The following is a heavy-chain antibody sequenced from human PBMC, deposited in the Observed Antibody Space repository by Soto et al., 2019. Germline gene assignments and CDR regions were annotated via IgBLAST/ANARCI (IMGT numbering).Heavy chain of an antibody. Sequence: SVKVSCKASGGTFSSYAISWVRQAPGQGLEWMGGIIPIFGTANYAQKFQGRVTITADESTSTAYMELSSLRSEDTAVYYCARDFTSGGGIYYPTQKYGMDVWGQ. J-gene: IGHJ6*02. CDR1: GGTFSSYA. V-gene: IGHV1-69*13. CDR3: ARDFTSGGGIYYPTQKYGMDV. D-gene: IGHD1-26*01. CDR2: IIPIFGTA.